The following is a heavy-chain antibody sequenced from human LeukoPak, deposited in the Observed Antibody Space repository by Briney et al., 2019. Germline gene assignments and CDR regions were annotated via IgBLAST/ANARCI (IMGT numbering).Heavy chain of an antibody. Sequence: GRSLRPSCAASGFPFSSYSMTWVRQAPGKGLEWVANIKPDGTTKFYVDSVKGRFTISRDNALNSLYLQMNSLRAEDTAIYYCARSIPYGTTWYGRSDYWGQGTLVTVSS. CDR3: ARSIPYGTTWYGRSDY. V-gene: IGHV3-7*03. D-gene: IGHD6-13*01. CDR1: GFPFSSYS. J-gene: IGHJ4*02. CDR2: IKPDGTTK.